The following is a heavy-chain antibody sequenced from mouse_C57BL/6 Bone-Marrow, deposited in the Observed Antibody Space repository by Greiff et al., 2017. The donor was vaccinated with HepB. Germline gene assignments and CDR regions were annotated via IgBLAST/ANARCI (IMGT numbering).Heavy chain of an antibody. Sequence: VHLVESGPGLVQPSQSLSITCTVSGFSLTSYGVHWVRQSPGKGLEWLGVIWSGGSTDYNAAFISRLSISKDNSKSQVFFKMNSLQADDTAIYYCARNLLPVVATDYYAMDYWGQGTSVTVSS. J-gene: IGHJ4*01. CDR1: GFSLTSYG. CDR3: ARNLLPVVATDYYAMDY. CDR2: IWSGGST. V-gene: IGHV2-2*01. D-gene: IGHD1-1*01.